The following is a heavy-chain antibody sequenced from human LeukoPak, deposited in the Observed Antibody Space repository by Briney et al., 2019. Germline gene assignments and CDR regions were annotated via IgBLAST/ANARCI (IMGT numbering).Heavy chain of an antibody. D-gene: IGHD6-19*01. CDR3: AKMGGRVWYKVPET. CDR2: ISGTGNTT. J-gene: IGHJ5*02. Sequence: GGSLRLSCTASVFTFSMAWVRQAPGMGLEWVSTISGTGNTTYYADFVRGRFTISRDNSKNTLYLQMNGLRVEDTALYYCAKMGGRVWYKVPETWGQGTLVTVSS. V-gene: IGHV3-23*01. CDR1: VFTFS.